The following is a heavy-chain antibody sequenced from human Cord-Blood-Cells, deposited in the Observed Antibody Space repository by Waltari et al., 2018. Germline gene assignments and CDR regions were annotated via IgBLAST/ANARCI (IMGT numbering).Heavy chain of an antibody. CDR3: ARGWELLSA. CDR2: ISSSSSYI. J-gene: IGHJ5*02. Sequence: EVQLVESGGGLVKPGGPLSSPGAPPGSPFSSYGMTWVHQAPGKGLEWVSAISSSSSYIYYADSVKGRFTISRDNAKNSLYLQMNSLRAEDTAVYYCARGWELLSAWGQGTLVTVSS. V-gene: IGHV3-21*01. CDR1: GSPFSSYG. D-gene: IGHD1-26*01.